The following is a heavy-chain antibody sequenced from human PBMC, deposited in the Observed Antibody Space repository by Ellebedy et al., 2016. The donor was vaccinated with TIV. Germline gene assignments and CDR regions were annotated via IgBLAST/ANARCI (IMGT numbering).Heavy chain of an antibody. Sequence: GESLKISXEVSGLTFSGYWMHWVRQAPGKGLVWVSRTNSDGGITNYADSVKGRFTISRDDVENSLYLQMNSLRDEDTAVYYCARGGAGFDSMNRELSFDSWGQGTLVTVSS. V-gene: IGHV3-74*01. D-gene: IGHD1-26*01. J-gene: IGHJ4*02. CDR3: ARGGAGFDSMNRELSFDS. CDR1: GLTFSGYW. CDR2: TNSDGGIT.